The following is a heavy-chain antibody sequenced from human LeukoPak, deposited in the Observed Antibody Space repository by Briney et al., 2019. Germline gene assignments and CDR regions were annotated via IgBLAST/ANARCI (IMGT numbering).Heavy chain of an antibody. J-gene: IGHJ6*04. V-gene: IGHV3-48*03. D-gene: IGHD3-10*02. CDR3: AELGITMIGGV. Sequence: GGTLRLSCAASGFTFSSYEMNWVRQAPGKGLEWVSYISSSGSTIYYADSVKGRFTISRDNAKNSLYLQMNSLRAEGTAVYYCAELGITMIGGVWGKGTTVTISS. CDR1: GFTFSSYE. CDR2: ISSSGSTI.